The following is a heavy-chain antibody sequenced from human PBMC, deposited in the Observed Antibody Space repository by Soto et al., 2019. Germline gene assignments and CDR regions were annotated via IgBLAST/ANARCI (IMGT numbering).Heavy chain of an antibody. J-gene: IGHJ6*02. D-gene: IGHD4-17*01. CDR1: GYSFTSYW. CDR2: IYPGDSDT. CDR3: ARAADYGDYYYYYGMDV. V-gene: IGHV5-51*01. Sequence: GESLNISCKGSGYSFTSYWIGWVRQMPGKGLEWMGIIYPGDSDTRYSPSFQGQVTISADKSISTAYLQWSSLKASDTAMYYCARAADYGDYYYYYGMDVWGQGTTVTVSS.